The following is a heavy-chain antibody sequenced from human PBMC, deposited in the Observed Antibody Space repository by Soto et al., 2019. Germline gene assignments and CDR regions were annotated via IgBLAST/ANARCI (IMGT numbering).Heavy chain of an antibody. Sequence: GGSLRLSCAASVFTFSTYAVNWLRQAPGKGLEWLSYISSSSATIYYADSVKGRFTISRDNGKNSLFLQMDSLRDEDTAVYYCARGARLNSPKLSFDYWGRGTLVTVSS. CDR2: ISSSSATI. V-gene: IGHV3-48*02. J-gene: IGHJ4*02. CDR1: VFTFSTYA. CDR3: ARGARLNSPKLSFDY. D-gene: IGHD1-1*01.